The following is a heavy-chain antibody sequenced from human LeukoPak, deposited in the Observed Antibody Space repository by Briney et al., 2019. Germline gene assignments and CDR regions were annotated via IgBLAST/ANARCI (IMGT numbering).Heavy chain of an antibody. Sequence: GASVKVSCKASGYTFSSYGFSWVRQAPGQRLEWMGWISGYNGNTNYVQKLQGRVTMTTDTSTRTAYMELRSLRSDDTAVYYCARVGGCGGSGCYSGVYHYYYMDVWGKGTTVTVSS. V-gene: IGHV1-18*01. D-gene: IGHD2-15*01. CDR1: GYTFSSYG. J-gene: IGHJ6*03. CDR3: ARVGGCGGSGCYSGVYHYYYMDV. CDR2: ISGYNGNT.